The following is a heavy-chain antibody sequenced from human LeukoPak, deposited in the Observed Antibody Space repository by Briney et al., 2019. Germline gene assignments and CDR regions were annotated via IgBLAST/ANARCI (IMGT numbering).Heavy chain of an antibody. Sequence: ASVKVSCKASGYTFTGYYMHWVRQAPGQGLEWMGWINPNSGGTNYAQKFQGRVTMTRDTSISTAYMELSSLRSEDTAVYYCARGNARSLAATDFDYWGQGTLVTVSS. CDR2: INPNSGGT. D-gene: IGHD2-8*01. CDR3: ARGNARSLAATDFDY. CDR1: GYTFTGYY. V-gene: IGHV1-2*02. J-gene: IGHJ4*02.